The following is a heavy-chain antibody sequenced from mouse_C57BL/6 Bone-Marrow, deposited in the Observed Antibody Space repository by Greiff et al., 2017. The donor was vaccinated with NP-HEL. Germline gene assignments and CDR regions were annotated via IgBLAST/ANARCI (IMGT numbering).Heavy chain of an antibody. CDR1: GYTFTTYP. CDR2: FPPSNDDT. D-gene: IGHD2-1*01. CDR3: ARGVYYGNYAYAMDY. Sequence: VQLQESGAELVKPGASVKMSCKASGYTFTTYPLEWMKQNHGKSLEWIGNFPPSNDDTKYNEKFKGKATLTVEKSSSTVYLELSRLTSDDSAVYYCARGVYYGNYAYAMDYWGQGTSVTVSS. V-gene: IGHV1-47*01. J-gene: IGHJ4*01.